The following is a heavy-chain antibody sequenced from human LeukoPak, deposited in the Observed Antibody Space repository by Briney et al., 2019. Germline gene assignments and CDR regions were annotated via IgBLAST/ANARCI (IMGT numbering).Heavy chain of an antibody. J-gene: IGHJ4*02. Sequence: SETLSLTCTVSGVSITSFYWSWIRQPPGKGLEWIGYIYFSGSTNYNPSLKSRVTVSLDTTENQVSLKLSSVSAADTAVYYCASTGYCIGGSCYSNYFDHWGQGTLVTVSS. CDR3: ASTGYCIGGSCYSNYFDH. D-gene: IGHD2-15*01. CDR2: IYFSGST. V-gene: IGHV4-59*08. CDR1: GVSITSFY.